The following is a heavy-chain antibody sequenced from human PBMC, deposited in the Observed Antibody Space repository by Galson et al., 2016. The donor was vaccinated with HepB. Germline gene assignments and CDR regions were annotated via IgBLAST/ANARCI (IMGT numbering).Heavy chain of an antibody. CDR2: VYYSVGT. Sequence: SETLSLTCTVSGGSMMSYYWSWIRQPPGKGLEWIGYVYYSVGTNNNPSLNSRVTISVDTSKNQYYLRLTSVTAADTAVYYCARQGRGNSVSCDYWGQGTLVTVSS. CDR1: GGSMMSYY. D-gene: IGHD4-23*01. CDR3: ARQGRGNSVSCDY. V-gene: IGHV4-59*08. J-gene: IGHJ4*02.